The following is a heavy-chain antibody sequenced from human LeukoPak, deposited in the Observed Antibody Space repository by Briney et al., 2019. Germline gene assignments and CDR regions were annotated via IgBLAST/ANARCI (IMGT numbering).Heavy chain of an antibody. CDR1: GFTFSGYW. V-gene: IGHV3-7*03. CDR3: AGRGSGSYFDY. CDR2: INQDGSEK. J-gene: IGHJ4*02. D-gene: IGHD3-10*01. Sequence: PGGSLRLSCAASGFTFSGYWMSWVRQAPGKGLEWVASINQDGSEKYYVDSVKGRFTISRDNAKNSLCLQMNSLRAEDTAVYYCAGRGSGSYFDYWGQGTLVTVSS.